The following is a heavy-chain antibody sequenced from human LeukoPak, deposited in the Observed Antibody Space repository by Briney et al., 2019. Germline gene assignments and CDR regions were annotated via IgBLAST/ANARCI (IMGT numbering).Heavy chain of an antibody. CDR3: ARAGSTNSWFDP. Sequence: GGSLRLSCAASGFAFDTYSMTWVRQAPGKGLEWVSTISSWSSFIYSADSVTGRFTISRDNAKNSLYLQMNSLRAEDTAVYYCARAGSTNSWFDPWGQGTLVIVSS. CDR2: ISSWSSFI. CDR1: GFAFDTYS. J-gene: IGHJ5*02. D-gene: IGHD2-2*01. V-gene: IGHV3-21*01.